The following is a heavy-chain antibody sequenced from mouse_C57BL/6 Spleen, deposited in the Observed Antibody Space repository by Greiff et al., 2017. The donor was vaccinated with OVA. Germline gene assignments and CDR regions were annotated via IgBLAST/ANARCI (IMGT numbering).Heavy chain of an antibody. Sequence: VQLQQPGAELVRPGTSVKVSCKASGYAFTNYLIEWVKQRPGQGLEWIGEINPGSGGTNYNEKFKGKATLTADKSSSTAYMQLSSLTSEDSAVYFCARIYGRDYAMDYWGQGTSVTVSS. J-gene: IGHJ4*01. CDR3: ARIYGRDYAMDY. CDR1: GYAFTNYL. D-gene: IGHD2-1*01. V-gene: IGHV1-54*01. CDR2: INPGSGGT.